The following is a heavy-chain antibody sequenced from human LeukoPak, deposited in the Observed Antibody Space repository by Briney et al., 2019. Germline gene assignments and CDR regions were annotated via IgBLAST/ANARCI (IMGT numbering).Heavy chain of an antibody. CDR1: GGSISSYY. V-gene: IGHV4-59*08. Sequence: SETLSLTCTVSGGSISSYYWSWIRQPPGKGLEWIGYIYYSGSTNYNSSLKSRVTISVDTSKNQFSLKLSSVTAADTAVYYCARSRHSSGWYYYWGQGTLVTVSS. J-gene: IGHJ4*02. CDR3: ARSRHSSGWYYY. D-gene: IGHD6-19*01. CDR2: IYYSGST.